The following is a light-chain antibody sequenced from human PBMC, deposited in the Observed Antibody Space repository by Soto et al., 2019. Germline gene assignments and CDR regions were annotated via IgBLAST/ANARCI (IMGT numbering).Light chain of an antibody. CDR3: QSYDSSLRV. Sequence: QSVLTQPPSVSGVPGQRVTISCTGSSSNIGAGYDVHWYQQLPGTAPKLLIYGNSNRPSGVPDRFSGSKSGTSASLAITGLQAEDEADYYCQSYDSSLRVFGGRTKLTVL. CDR2: GNS. CDR1: SSNIGAGYD. J-gene: IGLJ2*01. V-gene: IGLV1-40*01.